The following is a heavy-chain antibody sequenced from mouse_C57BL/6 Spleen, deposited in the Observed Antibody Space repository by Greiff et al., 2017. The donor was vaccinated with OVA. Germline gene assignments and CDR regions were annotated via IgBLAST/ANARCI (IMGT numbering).Heavy chain of an antibody. D-gene: IGHD4-1*02. CDR1: GYTFTSYW. CDR3: ARCGQLGPYYYAMDY. CDR2: IYPGSGST. Sequence: QVQLQQPGAELVKPGASVKMSCKASGYTFTSYWITWVKQRPGQGLEWIGDIYPGSGSTNYNEKFKSKATLTVDTSSSTAYMQLSSLTSEDSAVYYCARCGQLGPYYYAMDYWGQGTSVTVSA. V-gene: IGHV1-55*01. J-gene: IGHJ4*01.